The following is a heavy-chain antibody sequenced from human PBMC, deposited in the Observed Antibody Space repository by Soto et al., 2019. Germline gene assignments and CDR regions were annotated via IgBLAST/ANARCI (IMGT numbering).Heavy chain of an antibody. D-gene: IGHD3-22*01. CDR2: ISYDGSNK. Sequence: GGSLRLSCAASGFIFSGYALHWVRQAPGKGLEWVAVISYDGSNKYYADSVKGRFTISRDNSKNTLYLQMNSLRTEDTAVYYCARGTAGGYYDSSGYYYPYDTFDIWGQGTMVTVSS. J-gene: IGHJ3*02. V-gene: IGHV3-30-3*01. CDR1: GFIFSGYA. CDR3: ARGTAGGYYDSSGYYYPYDTFDI.